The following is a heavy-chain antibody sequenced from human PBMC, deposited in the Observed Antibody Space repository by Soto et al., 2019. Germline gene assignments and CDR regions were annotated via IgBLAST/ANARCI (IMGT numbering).Heavy chain of an antibody. J-gene: IGHJ5*02. Sequence: SQSLSLTCAISGDSGSSNTASWNWSRQSPSRGLEWLGRTYFRSKWYNDYAVSVKSRIIINPDTSNNQFSLQLNSVTPEDTAVYFCAKGDNLGPKTGYAFDPWGQGIMVTVSS. CDR2: TYFRSKWYN. CDR1: GDSGSSNTAS. CDR3: AKGDNLGPKTGYAFDP. D-gene: IGHD5-12*01. V-gene: IGHV6-1*01.